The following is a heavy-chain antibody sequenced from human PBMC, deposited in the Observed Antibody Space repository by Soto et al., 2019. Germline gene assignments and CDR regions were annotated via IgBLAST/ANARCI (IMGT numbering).Heavy chain of an antibody. V-gene: IGHV1-2*02. Sequence: QVQLAQSGAEVKKPGASVKVSCKASGYIFSDYYMHWVRQAPGQGLEWMGWINPDSGVTKYTQKFQGRVTMTRDTSISTAYMELSGLTSDDTAVYFCARKVRDSNFDYWGQGTLVTVSS. CDR1: GYIFSDYY. D-gene: IGHD2-21*02. J-gene: IGHJ4*02. CDR3: ARKVRDSNFDY. CDR2: INPDSGVT.